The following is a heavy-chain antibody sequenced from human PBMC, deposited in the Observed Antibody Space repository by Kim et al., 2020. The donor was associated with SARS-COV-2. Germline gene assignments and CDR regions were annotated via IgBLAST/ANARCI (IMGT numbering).Heavy chain of an antibody. J-gene: IGHJ4*02. Sequence: VKGRFTISRDNYKNTLYLQMNSLSAEDTAVYYCAKGARYYESSGYFRFEYWGQGTLVPVSS. V-gene: IGHV3-23*01. CDR3: AKGARYYESSGYFRFEY. D-gene: IGHD3-22*01.